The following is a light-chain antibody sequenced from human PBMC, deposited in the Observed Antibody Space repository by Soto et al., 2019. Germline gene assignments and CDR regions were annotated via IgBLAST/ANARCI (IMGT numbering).Light chain of an antibody. CDR3: QSYDTSLSVYV. V-gene: IGLV1-40*01. J-gene: IGLJ1*01. CDR2: ANF. CDR1: SSNLGTGYD. Sequence: QSVLTQPPSVSGAPGQRVTISCTGSSSNLGTGYDVNWYQQLPGTAPKLLIYANFNRPSGVPDRFSGSKSGTSASLAITGLQAEGEADYYCQSYDTSLSVYVFGTGTKLTVL.